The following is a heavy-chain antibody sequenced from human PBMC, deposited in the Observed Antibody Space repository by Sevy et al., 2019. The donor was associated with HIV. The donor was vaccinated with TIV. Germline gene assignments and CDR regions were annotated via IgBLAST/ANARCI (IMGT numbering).Heavy chain of an antibody. CDR3: VRIRFQTGAFDS. J-gene: IGHJ4*02. Sequence: ASVKVSCKASGYTFTGHYLHWVRQAPGQGLEWMGWIDPISGGTKHAQNFKGRDTMARDTSTSTAYMELSSLRFDDTAMYYCVRIRFQTGAFDSWGQGTLVTVSS. D-gene: IGHD7-27*01. CDR1: GYTFTGHY. V-gene: IGHV1-2*02. CDR2: IDPISGGT.